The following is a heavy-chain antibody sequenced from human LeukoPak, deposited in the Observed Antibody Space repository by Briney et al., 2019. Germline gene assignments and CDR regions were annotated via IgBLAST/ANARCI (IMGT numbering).Heavy chain of an antibody. Sequence: SETLSLTCTVSGGSISSSSYYWGWIRQPPGKGLEWIGSIYNSGSTFYNPSLKSRVTISVDTSKNQFSLKLSSVTAADTAVYYCARGRYGLTGWGQGTLVTVSS. CDR2: IYNSGST. CDR1: GGSISSSSYY. D-gene: IGHD3-9*01. CDR3: ARGRYGLTG. J-gene: IGHJ4*02. V-gene: IGHV4-39*01.